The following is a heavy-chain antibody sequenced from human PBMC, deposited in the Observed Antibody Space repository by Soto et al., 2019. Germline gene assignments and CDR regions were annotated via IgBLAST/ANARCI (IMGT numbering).Heavy chain of an antibody. CDR3: AGTGPARLWSQELIDY. CDR1: GGSISSGDYY. J-gene: IGHJ4*02. Sequence: PSETLSLTCTVSGGSISSGDYYWSWIRQPPGKGLEWIGYIYYSGSTYYNPSLKSRVTISVDTSKNQFSLKLSSVTAADTAVYYCAGTGPARLWSQELIDYWGQGTLVTVSS. CDR2: IYYSGST. D-gene: IGHD3-3*01. V-gene: IGHV4-30-4*01.